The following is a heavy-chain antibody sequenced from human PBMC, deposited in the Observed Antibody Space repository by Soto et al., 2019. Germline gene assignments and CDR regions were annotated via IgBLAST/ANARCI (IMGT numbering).Heavy chain of an antibody. V-gene: IGHV3-33*01. CDR2: IWYDGSNK. D-gene: IGHD5-18*01. CDR3: ARDQPGYSYGYGLGY. CDR1: GFTFSSYG. J-gene: IGHJ4*02. Sequence: PGGSLRLSCAASGFTFSSYGMHWVRQAPGKGLEWVAVIWYDGSNKYYADSVKGRFTISRDNSKNTLYLQMNSLRAEDTALYYCARDQPGYSYGYGLGYWGQGTLVTVSS.